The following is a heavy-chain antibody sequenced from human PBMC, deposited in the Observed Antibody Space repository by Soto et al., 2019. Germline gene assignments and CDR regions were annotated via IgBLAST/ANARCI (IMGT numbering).Heavy chain of an antibody. D-gene: IGHD6-13*01. CDR3: ARGIGQQLVLLRYYYYGMDV. V-gene: IGHV1-69*13. J-gene: IGHJ6*02. CDR2: IIPIFGTA. CDR1: GGTFSSYA. Sequence: GASVKVSCKASGGTFSSYAISWVRQAPGQGLEWMGGIIPIFGTANYAQKFQGRVTITADESTSTAYMELSSLRSEDTAVYYCARGIGQQLVLLRYYYYGMDVWGQGTTVTVSS.